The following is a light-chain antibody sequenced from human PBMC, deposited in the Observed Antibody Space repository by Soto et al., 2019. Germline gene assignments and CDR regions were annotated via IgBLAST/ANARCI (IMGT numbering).Light chain of an antibody. CDR2: AAF. Sequence: DVQMTQSPSSVSASVGDRVTLTCRASRVISNSLAWYQQKPGKAPRLLIYAAFNLQGGVPSRFSGSGSGTHFFLTISSXQPDDFATYYCQQAYIFPFSFGGGTKVDIK. V-gene: IGKV1-12*02. J-gene: IGKJ4*01. CDR3: QQAYIFPFS. CDR1: RVISNS.